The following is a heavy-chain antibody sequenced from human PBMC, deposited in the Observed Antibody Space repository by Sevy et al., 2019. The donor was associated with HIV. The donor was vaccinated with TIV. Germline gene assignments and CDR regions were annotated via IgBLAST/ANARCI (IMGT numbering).Heavy chain of an antibody. CDR3: ATNMVHAGAYDSYFNF. Sequence: GGSLRLSCVASQFNFDTYAIHWVRQAPGKGLEWVAMIWYDGSSKDYAESVKGRFAISRANSQNTAFLQMNSLRAEDTGVYYCATNMVHAGAYDSYFNFWGQGSLVTVS. D-gene: IGHD3-10*01. V-gene: IGHV3-33*01. J-gene: IGHJ4*02. CDR2: IWYDGSSK. CDR1: QFNFDTYA.